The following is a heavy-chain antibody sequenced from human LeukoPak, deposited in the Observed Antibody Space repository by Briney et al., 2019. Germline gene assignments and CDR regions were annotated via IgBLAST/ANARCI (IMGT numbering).Heavy chain of an antibody. V-gene: IGHV3-9*01. CDR1: GFTFDDYA. Sequence: GGSLRLSCAASGFTFDDYAMHWVRQAPGKGLEWVSGISWNSGSIGYADSVKGRFTISRDNAKSSLYLQMNSLRAEDTALYYCAKDLYGDLSLVDYWGQGTLVTVSS. D-gene: IGHD4-17*01. CDR3: AKDLYGDLSLVDY. J-gene: IGHJ4*02. CDR2: ISWNSGSI.